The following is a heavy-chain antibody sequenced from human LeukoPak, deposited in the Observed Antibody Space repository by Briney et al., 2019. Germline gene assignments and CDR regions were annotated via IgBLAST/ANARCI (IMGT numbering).Heavy chain of an antibody. CDR1: GVSISSGGYS. D-gene: IGHD3-10*01. CDR3: ARGGGLAWSYYPPFDY. V-gene: IGHV4-30-2*01. CDR2: IYHSGRH. J-gene: IGHJ4*02. Sequence: SEPLSLPCAVSGVSISSGGYSWRWLRQPPGKGLGWIVYIYHSGRHYYNPSLKSQFTISVDRSKNQFSLKLSSVTAADTAVYYCARGGGLAWSYYPPFDYWGQGTLVTVSS.